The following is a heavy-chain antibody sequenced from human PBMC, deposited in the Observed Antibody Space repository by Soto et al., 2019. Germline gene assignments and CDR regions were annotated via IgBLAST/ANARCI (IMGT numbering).Heavy chain of an antibody. J-gene: IGHJ6*02. D-gene: IGHD3-3*02. CDR3: ARDSHSRFWRGAYYYGMDV. V-gene: IGHV3-66*01. CDR2: IYSGGST. CDR1: GFTVSSNH. Sequence: EVQLVESGGGLVQPGGSLRLSCAASGFTVSSNHMSWARQAPGKGLEWVSVIYSGGSTYYADSVKGRFTISRDNSKNTLYLQMNSLRAEDTAVYYCARDSHSRFWRGAYYYGMDVWGQGTTVTVSS.